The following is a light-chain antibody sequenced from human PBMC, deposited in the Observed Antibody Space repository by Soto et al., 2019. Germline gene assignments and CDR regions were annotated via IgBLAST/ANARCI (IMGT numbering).Light chain of an antibody. Sequence: DIQMTQSPSAVSASVGDRVTITCRASQGINNYLAWFQQKPGKAPKRLIYAASTLQTGVPPRFSGSGSGTEFTLTISSLQPEDFATYYCLQHNTSPLTFGGGTKVEIK. CDR2: AAS. V-gene: IGKV1-17*03. CDR1: QGINNY. CDR3: LQHNTSPLT. J-gene: IGKJ4*01.